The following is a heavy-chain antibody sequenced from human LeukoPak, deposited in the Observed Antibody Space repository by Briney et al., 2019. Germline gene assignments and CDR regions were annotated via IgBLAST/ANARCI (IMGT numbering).Heavy chain of an antibody. V-gene: IGHV1-2*02. CDR2: INPNSGGT. D-gene: IGHD6-13*01. J-gene: IGHJ5*02. CDR1: GYTFTGYY. CDR3: ARGRGSSFSLRFDP. Sequence: GASVKVSCKASGYTFTGYYMHWVRQAPGQGLEWMGWINPNSGGTNYAQKFQGRVTMTRDTSISTAYMELSRLRSDDTAVYYCARGRGSSFSLRFDPWGQGTLDTVSS.